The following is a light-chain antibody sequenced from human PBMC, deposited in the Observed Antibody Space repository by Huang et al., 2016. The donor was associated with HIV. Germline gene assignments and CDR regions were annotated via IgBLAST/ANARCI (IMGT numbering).Light chain of an antibody. J-gene: IGKJ1*01. Sequence: DIVMTQSPDSLAVSLGERATINCSSSQSVLSSSNDKNYLTWYQQKPGQRPKLLIYWASTRESGVPERFSGSGSGTHFTLTISSLQAEDVAVYYCQQYYSVPRTFGQGTKVEIK. CDR3: QQYYSVPRT. CDR1: QSVLSSSNDKNY. CDR2: WAS. V-gene: IGKV4-1*01.